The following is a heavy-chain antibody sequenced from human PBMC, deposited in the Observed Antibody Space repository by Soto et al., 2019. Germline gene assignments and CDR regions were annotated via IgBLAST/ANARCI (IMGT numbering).Heavy chain of an antibody. CDR3: ARARKFSGWFYYFDY. D-gene: IGHD6-19*01. CDR1: GGSFSGYY. V-gene: IGHV4-34*01. CDR2: FNHSGST. J-gene: IGHJ4*02. Sequence: QVQLQQWGAGLLKPSETLSLTCAVYGGSFSGYYWSWIRQPPGKGLEWIGEFNHSGSTNYNPSLKSRVTISVDTSKNQFSLKLSSVTAADTAVYYCARARKFSGWFYYFDYWGQGTLVTVSS.